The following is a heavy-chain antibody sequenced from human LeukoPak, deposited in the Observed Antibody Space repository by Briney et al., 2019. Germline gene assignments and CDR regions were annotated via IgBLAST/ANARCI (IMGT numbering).Heavy chain of an antibody. D-gene: IGHD5-12*01. CDR1: GGSISSSNW. CDR2: IYHSGST. J-gene: IGHJ4*02. V-gene: IGHV4-4*02. CDR3: ARYRGGSGYHFDY. Sequence: SETLSLTCAVSGGSISSSNWWSWVRQPPGKGLEWIGEIYHSGSTNYNPSLKSRVTISGDKSKNHLSLKLSSVTAADTAVYYCARYRGGSGYHFDYWGQGTQVTVSS.